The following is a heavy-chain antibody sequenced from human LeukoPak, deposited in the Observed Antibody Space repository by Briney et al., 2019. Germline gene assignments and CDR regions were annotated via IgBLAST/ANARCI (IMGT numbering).Heavy chain of an antibody. V-gene: IGHV3-7*01. CDR2: INQDGSEK. D-gene: IGHD2-21*01. CDR1: GFTLNYYW. J-gene: IGHJ4*02. CDR3: ARWVSQYYFDY. Sequence: GGSLRLSCEASGFTLNYYWMSGLRQARGKGLEWVANINQDGSEKYFVDSVKGRFTISRDNAQNAVFLPMNSLRVDDTAVYYCARWVSQYYFDYWGQGTHVTVSS.